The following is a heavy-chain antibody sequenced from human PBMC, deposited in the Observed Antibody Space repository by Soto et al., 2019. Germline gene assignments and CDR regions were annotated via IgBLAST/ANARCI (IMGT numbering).Heavy chain of an antibody. CDR2: LNNDGSGT. CDR1: GFSSANYW. V-gene: IGHV3-74*03. CDR3: ARGPSVQSSSGYVGDY. J-gene: IGHJ4*02. D-gene: IGHD5-12*01. Sequence: GGSLRLSCAASGFSSANYWMHWVRQAPGKGLVWVSRLNNDGSGTTYADSVKGRFTISRDDAKNTIYLQMNSLRDEDTATYYCARGPSVQSSSGYVGDYWGQGTLVTVSS.